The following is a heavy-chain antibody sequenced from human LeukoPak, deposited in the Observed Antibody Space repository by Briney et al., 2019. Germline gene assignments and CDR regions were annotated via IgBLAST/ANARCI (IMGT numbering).Heavy chain of an antibody. J-gene: IGHJ4*02. V-gene: IGHV1-18*01. D-gene: IGHD1-1*01. Sequence: ASVKVSCKASGGTFSSYAISWVRQAPGQGLEWMGWISGNNDNPNYGQKFQGRFTVTSDSSTSTAYMELRNLRSDDTAVYYCARDGTRTDDYWGQGTLVTVSS. CDR3: ARDGTRTDDY. CDR1: GGTFSSYA. CDR2: ISGNNDNP.